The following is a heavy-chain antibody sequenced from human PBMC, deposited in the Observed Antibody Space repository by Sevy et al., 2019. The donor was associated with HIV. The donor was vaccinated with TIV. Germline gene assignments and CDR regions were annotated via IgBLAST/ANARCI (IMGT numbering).Heavy chain of an antibody. D-gene: IGHD3-16*01. V-gene: IGHV3-30*02. Sequence: GGSLRLSCAASGFSFSSYGMHWVRQAPGKGLEWMSYIQYDGSNKDYADSVKGRFTISRDNSKNKLYLQMNSLRVEDRAVFYCVKEGGGGGGDHWGQGTLVTVSS. CDR2: IQYDGSNK. CDR3: VKEGGGGGGDH. CDR1: GFSFSSYG. J-gene: IGHJ4*02.